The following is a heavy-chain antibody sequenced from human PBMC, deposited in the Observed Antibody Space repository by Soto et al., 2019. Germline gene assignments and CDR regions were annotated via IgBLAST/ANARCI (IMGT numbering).Heavy chain of an antibody. CDR3: ARSLSTIAARPDY. V-gene: IGHV1-2*02. D-gene: IGHD6-6*01. Sequence: ASVKFSCNSSGYTFTGYYLHWVLQAPGQGLEWMGWINPNSGGTHYAQKFQGRPTMTRDTSISTAYMELSRLTSDETAVYYCARSLSTIAARPDYWGQGNLVTVSS. CDR2: INPNSGGT. J-gene: IGHJ4*02. CDR1: GYTFTGYY.